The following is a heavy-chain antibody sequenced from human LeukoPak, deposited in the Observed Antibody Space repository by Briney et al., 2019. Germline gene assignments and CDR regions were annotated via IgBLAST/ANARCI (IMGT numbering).Heavy chain of an antibody. J-gene: IGHJ5*02. CDR2: INPSGGSA. CDR3: AVGYSSGSFDP. V-gene: IGHV1-46*01. D-gene: IGHD6-19*01. CDR1: GYTFTSYY. Sequence: ASVKVSCKASGYTFTSYYMHWVRQAPGQGLERMGIINPSGGSASYAQKFQGRVTMTRDTSTSTVYMELSSLRSEDTAVYYCAVGYSSGSFDPWGQGTLVTVSS.